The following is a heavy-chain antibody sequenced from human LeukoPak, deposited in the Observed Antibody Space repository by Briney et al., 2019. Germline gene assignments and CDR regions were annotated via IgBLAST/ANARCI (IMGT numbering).Heavy chain of an antibody. V-gene: IGHV3-11*01. J-gene: IGHJ5*01. CDR2: ISGSGSTV. CDR1: GFTLSDYY. Sequence: GGSLRLSCAASGFTLSDYYMSWIRQAPGKGLEWVSYISGSGSTVYYAASVRGRFTISRDNAKNSLFLQMNSLRAEDTAVYYCARDRGNSDPGDWFDSWGQGTLVTVSS. D-gene: IGHD4-23*01. CDR3: ARDRGNSDPGDWFDS.